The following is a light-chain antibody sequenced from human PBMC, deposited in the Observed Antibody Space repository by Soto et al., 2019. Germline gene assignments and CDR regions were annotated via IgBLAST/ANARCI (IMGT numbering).Light chain of an antibody. CDR2: DVT. V-gene: IGLV2-11*01. J-gene: IGLJ1*01. CDR3: CSFAGSYTFDV. Sequence: QSVLTQPRSVSGSPGQSVTISCTGTSSDVGNYNYVSWFQQHPGKAPKLMIYDVTKRPSGVPDRFPGSKSGNTASLTISGLQAEDEVDYYCCSFAGSYTFDVFGTGTKVTVL. CDR1: SSDVGNYNY.